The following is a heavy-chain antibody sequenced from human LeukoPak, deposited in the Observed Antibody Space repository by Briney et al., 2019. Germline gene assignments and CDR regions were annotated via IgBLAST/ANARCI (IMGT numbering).Heavy chain of an antibody. CDR1: KFTFSNYG. D-gene: IGHD1-14*01. Sequence: GGSLRLSCADSKFTFSNYGISWVRQAPGRGLEWVSGISASSETTYYADSVKGRFTISRDSSKTILYLQMRGLRAEDTAVYFCAKRAGANSGTFDFWGRGALVTVSS. CDR3: AKRAGANSGTFDF. J-gene: IGHJ4*02. V-gene: IGHV3-23*01. CDR2: ISASSETT.